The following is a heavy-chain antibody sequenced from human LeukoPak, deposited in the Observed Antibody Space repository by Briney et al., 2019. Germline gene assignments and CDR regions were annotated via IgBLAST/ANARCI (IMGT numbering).Heavy chain of an antibody. D-gene: IGHD2/OR15-2a*01. CDR1: GFTFSSYA. Sequence: PGGSLRLSCAASGFTFSSYAMSWVRQAPGKGLEWVSVISGSGGSTNYADSVRGRFTISRDNSKNTLYLQMNSLRAEDTAVYYCAKNREGESTCLDCWGQGTLVTVST. V-gene: IGHV3-23*01. CDR3: AKNREGESTCLDC. J-gene: IGHJ4*02. CDR2: ISGSGGST.